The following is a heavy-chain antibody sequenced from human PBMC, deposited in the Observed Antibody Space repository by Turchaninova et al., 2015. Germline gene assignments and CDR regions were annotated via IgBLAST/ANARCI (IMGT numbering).Heavy chain of an antibody. J-gene: IGHJ6*03. CDR1: GGTFSNYG. CDR3: ARGGTSLYYSYMDV. CDR2: IIPIFVPA. Sequence: QVQLVQSGAEVKKPGSSVRVSCKASGGTFSNYGINWVRQALGQGLEWMGGIIPIFVPANYEKKITARVTITADTPTSTAYMELSSLTSEDTAVYFCARGGTSLYYSYMDVWGKGTTVTVS. V-gene: IGHV1-69*06. D-gene: IGHD2-2*01.